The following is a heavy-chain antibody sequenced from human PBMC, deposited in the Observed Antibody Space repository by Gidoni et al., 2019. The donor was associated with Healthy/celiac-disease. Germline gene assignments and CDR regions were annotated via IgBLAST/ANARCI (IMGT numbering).Heavy chain of an antibody. Sequence: EVQLLASGGGLVQPGGSLRLSCAASGFTFSSYAMSWVRQAPGKGLEWVSAISGSGGSTYYADSVKGRFTISRDNSKNTLYLQMNSLRAGDTAVYYCARTNCSTTSCPKGPLGYFDYWGQGTLVTVSS. CDR2: ISGSGGST. CDR3: ARTNCSTTSCPKGPLGYFDY. D-gene: IGHD2-2*01. CDR1: GFTFSSYA. J-gene: IGHJ4*02. V-gene: IGHV3-23*01.